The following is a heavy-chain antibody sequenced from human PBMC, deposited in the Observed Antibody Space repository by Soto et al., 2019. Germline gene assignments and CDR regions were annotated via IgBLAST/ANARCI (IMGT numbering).Heavy chain of an antibody. CDR2: ISYSGTT. Sequence: SETLSLTCTVSGGSISSYYWSWIRQPPGKGLEWIGYISYSGTTNYNPSLKSRVTISVDTSKNQFSLKLSSVTAADTAVYYCARDQGGGWSNIDYWGQGTLVTVSS. V-gene: IGHV4-59*01. J-gene: IGHJ4*02. CDR3: ARDQGGGWSNIDY. CDR1: GGSISSYY. D-gene: IGHD6-19*01.